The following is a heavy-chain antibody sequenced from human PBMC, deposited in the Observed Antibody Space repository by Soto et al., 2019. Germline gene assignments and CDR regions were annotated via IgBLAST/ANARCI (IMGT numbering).Heavy chain of an antibody. V-gene: IGHV3-23*01. CDR3: ASGIAAAYYYYMDV. CDR1: GFTFSSYA. Sequence: GGSLRLSCAASGFTFSSYAMSWVRQAPGKGLEWVSGISGSGDSTYYADSVKGRFTISRDNSKNTLYLQMNSLRAEDTAVYYCASGIAAAYYYYMDVWGKGTTVTVSS. J-gene: IGHJ6*03. CDR2: ISGSGDST. D-gene: IGHD6-13*01.